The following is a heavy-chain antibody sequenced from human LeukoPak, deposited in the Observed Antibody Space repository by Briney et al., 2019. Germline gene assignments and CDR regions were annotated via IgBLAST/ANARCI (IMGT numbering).Heavy chain of an antibody. CDR1: GGSFSGYY. J-gene: IGHJ4*02. CDR3: ARVSLVPAAIGDY. V-gene: IGHV4-34*01. CDR2: NNHSGST. D-gene: IGHD2-2*01. Sequence: SETLSLTCAVYGGSFSGYYWSWIRQPPGKGLEWIGENNHSGSTNYNPSLKSRVTISVDTSKNQFSLQLSCVTAADTAVYYCARVSLVPAAIGDYWGQGTLVTVSS.